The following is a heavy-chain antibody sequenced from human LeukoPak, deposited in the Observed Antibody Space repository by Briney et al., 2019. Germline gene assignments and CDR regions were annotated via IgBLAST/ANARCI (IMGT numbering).Heavy chain of an antibody. V-gene: IGHV3-48*01. CDR3: ARDGYNWADL. Sequence: GGSLGLSCAASGFTFDYFAMSWVRQTPGKGLEWIAYISRISTAIQYADSVRGRFTISRDNGENSLFLQMNSLRVEDTALYYCARDGYNWADLWGQGTLVTVSS. J-gene: IGHJ5*02. D-gene: IGHD5-24*01. CDR1: GFTFDYFA. CDR2: ISRISTAI.